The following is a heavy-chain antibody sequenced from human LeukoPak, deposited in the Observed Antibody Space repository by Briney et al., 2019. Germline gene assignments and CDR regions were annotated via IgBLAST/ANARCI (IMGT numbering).Heavy chain of an antibody. D-gene: IGHD6-6*01. V-gene: IGHV1-18*01. CDR3: ARALRRQQLFLRLYYYYYMDV. J-gene: IGHJ6*03. Sequence: ASVKVSCKASGYTFTSYGISWVRQAPGQGLEWMGWISAYNGNTNYAQKLQGRVTMTTDTSTSTAYMELRSLRSDDTAVYYCARALRRQQLFLRLYYYYYMDVWGKGTTVTVSS. CDR1: GYTFTSYG. CDR2: ISAYNGNT.